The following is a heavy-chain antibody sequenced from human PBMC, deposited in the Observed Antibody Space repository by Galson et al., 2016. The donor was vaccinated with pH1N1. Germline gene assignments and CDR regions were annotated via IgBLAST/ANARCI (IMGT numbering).Heavy chain of an antibody. V-gene: IGHV3-23*01. Sequence: SLRLSCAASGFTFSSYAMSWVRQAPGKGLEWVSSITASGGNTYYADSVKGRFTISRDNSKSTLFLQMNSLRAEDTAVYYCVKRPTAATGPFEYWGQGTLVTVSS. D-gene: IGHD6-13*01. CDR1: GFTFSSYA. CDR2: ITASGGNT. CDR3: VKRPTAATGPFEY. J-gene: IGHJ4*02.